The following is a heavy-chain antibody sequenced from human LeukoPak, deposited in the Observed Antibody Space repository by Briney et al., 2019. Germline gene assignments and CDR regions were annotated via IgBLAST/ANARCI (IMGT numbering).Heavy chain of an antibody. V-gene: IGHV3-74*01. J-gene: IGHJ5*02. CDR3: ARGGRGIVGATAWFDP. CDR1: GFTFSSYW. CDR2: INSDGSST. D-gene: IGHD1-26*01. Sequence: PGGSLRLSCAASGFTFSSYWMHWVRQAPGKGLEWVSRINSDGSSTIYTDSVKGRFTISRDNAKNTLYLQMNSLRAEDTAVYYCARGGRGIVGATAWFDPWGQGTVVTVSS.